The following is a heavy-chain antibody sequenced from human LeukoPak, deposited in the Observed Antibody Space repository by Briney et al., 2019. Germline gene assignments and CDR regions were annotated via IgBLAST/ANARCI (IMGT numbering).Heavy chain of an antibody. CDR2: FDPEDGET. CDR3: ATSGGIFGVVTRECY. J-gene: IGHJ4*02. V-gene: IGHV1-24*01. D-gene: IGHD3-3*01. CDR1: GYTLTELS. Sequence: ASVKVSCKVSGYTLTELSMHWARQAPGKGLEWMGGFDPEDGETIYAQRFQGRVTMTEDTSTDTAYMELSSLRSEDTAVYYCATSGGIFGVVTRECYWGQGTLVTVSS.